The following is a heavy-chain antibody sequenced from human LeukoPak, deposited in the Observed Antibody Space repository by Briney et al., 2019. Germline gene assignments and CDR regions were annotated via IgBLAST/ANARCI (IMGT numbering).Heavy chain of an antibody. CDR2: IYHSGST. CDR3: ARDHSSSNFDY. V-gene: IGHV4-38-2*02. J-gene: IGHJ4*02. D-gene: IGHD6-13*01. Sequence: KPSETLSLTCTVSGYSIRSGYYWGWIRQPPGKGLEWIGSIYHSGSTYYNPSLKSRVTISVDTSKNQFSLKLSSVTAADTAVYYCARDHSSSNFDYWGQGTLVTVSS. CDR1: GYSIRSGYY.